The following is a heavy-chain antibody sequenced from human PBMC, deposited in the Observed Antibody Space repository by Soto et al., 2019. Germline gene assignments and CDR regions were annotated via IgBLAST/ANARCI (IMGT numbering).Heavy chain of an antibody. Sequence: QITLKESGPTLVKPTQTLTLTCTFSGFSLTTSGVGVGWIRQPPGKALEWLAFIYWDDDKRYSPSLKTRLTITKDTSKNQVVLTMTNVDPVDTATYYCSPRRLGSPSGAMDVWGQGTTVIVSS. J-gene: IGHJ6*02. D-gene: IGHD1-26*01. V-gene: IGHV2-5*02. CDR2: IYWDDDK. CDR1: GFSLTTSGVG. CDR3: SPRRLGSPSGAMDV.